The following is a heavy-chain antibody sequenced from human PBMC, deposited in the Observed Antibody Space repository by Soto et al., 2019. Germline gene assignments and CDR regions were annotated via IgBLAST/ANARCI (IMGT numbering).Heavy chain of an antibody. V-gene: IGHV4-61*01. J-gene: IGHJ6*02. CDR1: GGSVSSGSYY. D-gene: IGHD3-10*01. CDR3: AFGEESRYYYYGMDV. CDR2: IYYSGST. Sequence: SETLSLTCTFSGGSVSSGSYYLSWIRQPPGKGLEWIGYIYYSGSTNYNPSLKSRVTISVDTSKNQFSLRAEDTAVYYCAFGEESRYYYYGMDVWGQGTTVTVSS.